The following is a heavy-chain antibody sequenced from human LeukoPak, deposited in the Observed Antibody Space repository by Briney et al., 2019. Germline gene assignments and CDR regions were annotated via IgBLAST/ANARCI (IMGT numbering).Heavy chain of an antibody. CDR3: ARGRRDDYGDYWFDP. CDR2: IYDSGST. D-gene: IGHD4-17*01. V-gene: IGHV4-39*07. CDR1: GGSISSSSYY. J-gene: IGHJ5*02. Sequence: SETLSLTCTVSGGSISSSSYYWGWIRQPPGKGLEWIGSIYDSGSTNYNPSLKSRVTISVDTSKNQFSLKLSSVTAADTAVYYCARGRRDDYGDYWFDPWGQGTLVTVSS.